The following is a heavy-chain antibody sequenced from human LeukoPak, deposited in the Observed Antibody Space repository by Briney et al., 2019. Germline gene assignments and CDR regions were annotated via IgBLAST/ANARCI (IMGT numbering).Heavy chain of an antibody. CDR1: GFTFNNYA. D-gene: IGHD6-13*01. Sequence: GGSLRLSCAASGFTFNNYAMSWVRQAPGKGLEWVSAVSGSGDSTYYADSVKGRFTIYRDNSKNTLYLRMNNLRAEDTALYYCAKGGRGSSWYGLFDYWGQGTLVTVSS. V-gene: IGHV3-23*01. J-gene: IGHJ4*02. CDR2: VSGSGDST. CDR3: AKGGRGSSWYGLFDY.